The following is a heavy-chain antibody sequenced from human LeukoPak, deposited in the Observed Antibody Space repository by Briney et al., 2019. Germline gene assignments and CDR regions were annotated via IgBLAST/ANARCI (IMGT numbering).Heavy chain of an antibody. D-gene: IGHD2-21*01. V-gene: IGHV4-4*07. J-gene: IGHJ4*02. Sequence: SETLSLTCTVSGGSMTNYYWHWIRQPAGKGLEWIGHIYGNGNTDFNPSLNSRVTISLDKSRNQFSLQLKSVTAADTAVYYCARGGSSDWYPLMKWGQGILVTVSS. CDR1: GGSMTNYY. CDR3: ARGGSSDWYPLMK. CDR2: IYGNGNT.